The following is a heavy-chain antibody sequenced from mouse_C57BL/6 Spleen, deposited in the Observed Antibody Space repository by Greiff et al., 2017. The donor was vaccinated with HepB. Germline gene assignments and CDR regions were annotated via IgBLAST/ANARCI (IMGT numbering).Heavy chain of an antibody. CDR3: ARDHDVAY. V-gene: IGHV5-4*01. D-gene: IGHD2-12*01. Sequence: EVQGVESGGGLVKPGGSLKLSCAASGFTFSSYAMSWVRQTPEKRLEWVATISDGGSYTYYPDNVKGRFTISRDNAKNNLYLQMSHLKSEDTAMYYCARDHDVAYWGQGTLVTVSA. CDR1: GFTFSSYA. CDR2: ISDGGSYT. J-gene: IGHJ3*01.